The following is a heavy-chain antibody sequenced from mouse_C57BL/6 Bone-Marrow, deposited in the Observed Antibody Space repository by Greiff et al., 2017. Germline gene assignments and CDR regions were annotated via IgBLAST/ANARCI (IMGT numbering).Heavy chain of an antibody. Sequence: EVQRVESGGGLVKPGGSLKLSCAASGFTFSSYAMSWVRQTPEKRLEWVATISDGGSYTYYPDNVKGRFTISRDNANNNLYLQMSHLKSEDTAMYYCSRGPYYYGSTPFAYWGQGTLVTVSA. J-gene: IGHJ3*01. CDR3: SRGPYYYGSTPFAY. CDR2: ISDGGSYT. V-gene: IGHV5-4*01. CDR1: GFTFSSYA. D-gene: IGHD1-1*01.